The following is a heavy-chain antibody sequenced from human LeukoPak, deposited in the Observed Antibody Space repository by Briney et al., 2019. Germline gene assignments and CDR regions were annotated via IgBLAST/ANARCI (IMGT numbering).Heavy chain of an antibody. D-gene: IGHD3-10*01. Sequence: PSETLSLTCTVSGYSISSGYQWAWIRQPPGKGLEWIASIHHSGATYYNPSLKSRVTISVDRANNQFSLKLSSVTAADTAFYYCARGRKGGSALWGQGTLVTVSS. CDR3: ARGRKGGSAL. CDR1: GYSISSGYQ. V-gene: IGHV4-38-2*02. CDR2: IHHSGAT. J-gene: IGHJ4*02.